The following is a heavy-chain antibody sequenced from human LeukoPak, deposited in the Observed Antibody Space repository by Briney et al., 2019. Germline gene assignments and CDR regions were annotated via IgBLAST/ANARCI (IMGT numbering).Heavy chain of an antibody. V-gene: IGHV3-9*03. CDR3: AKGGGYDLGWHFDY. J-gene: IGHJ4*02. CDR2: ISWNSGSI. Sequence: PGRSLRLSCAASGFTFDDYAMHWVRQAPGKGLEWVSGISWNSGSIGYADSVKGRFTISRDNAKNSLYLQMNSLRAEDMALYYCAKGGGYDLGWHFDYWGQGTLVTVSS. D-gene: IGHD5-12*01. CDR1: GFTFDDYA.